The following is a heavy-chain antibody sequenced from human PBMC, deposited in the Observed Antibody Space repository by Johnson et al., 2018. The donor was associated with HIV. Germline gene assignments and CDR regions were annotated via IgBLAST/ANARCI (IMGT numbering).Heavy chain of an antibody. CDR3: ARDRVGATAFDI. Sequence: VQLVESGGGLVKPGGSLRLSCAASGFTFSNAWMSWVRQAPGKGLEWVGRIKSKTDGGTIDYATPVKGRFTISRDDSKNTLYLQMNSLRAEDTAVYYCARDRVGATAFDIWGQGTLVTVSS. CDR2: IKSKTDGGTI. CDR1: GFTFSNAW. D-gene: IGHD1-26*01. J-gene: IGHJ3*02. V-gene: IGHV3-15*01.